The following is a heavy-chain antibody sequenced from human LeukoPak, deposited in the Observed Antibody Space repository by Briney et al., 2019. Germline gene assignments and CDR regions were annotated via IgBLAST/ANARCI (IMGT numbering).Heavy chain of an antibody. V-gene: IGHV3-7*01. CDR1: GFTFSSYW. Sequence: GGSLRLSCEVSGFTFSSYWMSWVRQAPGKGLEWVANTKQDDREKYYVDSVKGRFTISRDNTRNSLYLQMNTLRAEDTAVYYCVRDGAVVTSGSYPWRYFQYWGQGTLVTVSS. CDR2: TKQDDREK. J-gene: IGHJ1*01. CDR3: VRDGAVVTSGSYPWRYFQY. D-gene: IGHD3-10*01.